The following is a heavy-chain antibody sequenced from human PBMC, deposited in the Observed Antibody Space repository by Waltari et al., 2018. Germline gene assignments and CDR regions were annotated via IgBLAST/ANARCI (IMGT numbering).Heavy chain of an antibody. CDR2: INTNTGNP. D-gene: IGHD3-22*01. CDR1: GYTFTSYA. J-gene: IGHJ4*02. CDR3: ARGPISRGYYYLFDY. V-gene: IGHV7-4-1*02. Sequence: QVQLVQSGSELKKPGASVKVSCKASGYTFTSYAMNWVRQSPGQGLEWMGWINTNTGNPTYAQGFAGRFVFSVDTSVSTEYLKISSLKAEDTAGYYCARGPISRGYYYLFDYWGQGTLVTVSS.